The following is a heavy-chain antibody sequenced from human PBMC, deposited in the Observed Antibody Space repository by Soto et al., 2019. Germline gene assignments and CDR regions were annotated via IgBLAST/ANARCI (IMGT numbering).Heavy chain of an antibody. V-gene: IGHV3-11*05. CDR3: AREGSSGLFDF. Sequence: GGSLRLSCSASGFSFSDYYMDWIRHTPGRGLEWLSYISGNGLYKIYADSMEGRFTISRDNAKNSVYLQLTDLGADDTAVYYCAREGSSGLFDFWGQGALVTVSS. CDR1: GFSFSDYY. CDR2: ISGNGLYK. D-gene: IGHD6-25*01. J-gene: IGHJ4*02.